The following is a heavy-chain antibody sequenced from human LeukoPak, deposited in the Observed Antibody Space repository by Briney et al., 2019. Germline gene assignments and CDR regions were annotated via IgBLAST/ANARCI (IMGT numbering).Heavy chain of an antibody. Sequence: SETLSLTCAVSGGSMNNANWWSWVRQPPGKGLEWIGEIYHIGSTNYNPSLKSRVTMSVDKSKKQFSLILTSVTAADTAMYYCARDRTSTTRDAFDIWGQGTVVTVSS. CDR3: ARDRTSTTRDAFDI. CDR2: IYHIGST. V-gene: IGHV4-4*02. J-gene: IGHJ3*02. D-gene: IGHD4-17*01. CDR1: GGSMNNANW.